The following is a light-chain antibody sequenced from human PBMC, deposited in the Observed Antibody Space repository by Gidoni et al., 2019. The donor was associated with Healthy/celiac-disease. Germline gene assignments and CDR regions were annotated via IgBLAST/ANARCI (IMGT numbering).Light chain of an antibody. V-gene: IGKV3-11*01. Sequence: EIVLTQSPATLSLSPGERATLSCRASQSVSSYLAWYQQKPGQAPRLLIYDASNRATGIPARFSGSGSGTDFTLTISSLEPEDFAVYYCQQRSNWPPTFGQXTKVETK. CDR1: QSVSSY. CDR2: DAS. J-gene: IGKJ1*01. CDR3: QQRSNWPPT.